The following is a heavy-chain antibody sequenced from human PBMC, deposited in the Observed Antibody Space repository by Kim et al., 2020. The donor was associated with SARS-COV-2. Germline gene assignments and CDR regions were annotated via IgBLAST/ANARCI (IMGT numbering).Heavy chain of an antibody. J-gene: IGHJ4*02. CDR2: IRSKAYGGTT. CDR3: TREESYYDSSGYRDDPIRRLDY. D-gene: IGHD3-22*01. Sequence: GGSLRLSCTASGFTFGDYAMSWVRQAPGKGLEWVGFIRSKAYGGTTEYAASVKGRFTISRDDSKSIAYLQMNSRKTEDTAVYYCTREESYYDSSGYRDDPIRRLDYWGQGTLVTVSS. CDR1: GFTFGDYA. V-gene: IGHV3-49*04.